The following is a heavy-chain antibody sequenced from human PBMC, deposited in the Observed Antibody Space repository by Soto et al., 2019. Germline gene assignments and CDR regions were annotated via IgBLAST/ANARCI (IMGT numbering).Heavy chain of an antibody. CDR3: ARGDCSGGSCYSSSAFDI. CDR1: GYTFTGYY. Sequence: ASVKVSCKASGYTFTGYYMHWVRQAPGQGLEWMGRINPNSGGTNFAQKFQGWVTMTSDTSISTAYMELSRLRSDDTALYYCARGDCSGGSCYSSSAFDIWGQGTMVTVSS. CDR2: INPNSGGT. D-gene: IGHD2-15*01. V-gene: IGHV1-2*04. J-gene: IGHJ3*02.